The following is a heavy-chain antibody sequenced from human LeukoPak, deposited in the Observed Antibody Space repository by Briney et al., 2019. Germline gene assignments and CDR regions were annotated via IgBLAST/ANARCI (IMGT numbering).Heavy chain of an antibody. D-gene: IGHD5-18*01. CDR1: GGSISSSSYY. CDR3: ARQAPIQLWSLAWFDP. J-gene: IGHJ5*02. Sequence: SETLSLTCTLSGGSISSSSYYWGWIRQPPGKGLEWIGSIYYSGSTYYNPSLKNRVTISVDTSKNQFSLKLSSVTAADTAVYYCARQAPIQLWSLAWFDPWGQGTLVTVSS. CDR2: IYYSGST. V-gene: IGHV4-39*01.